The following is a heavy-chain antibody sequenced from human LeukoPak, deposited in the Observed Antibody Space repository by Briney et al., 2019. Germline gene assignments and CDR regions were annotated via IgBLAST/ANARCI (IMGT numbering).Heavy chain of an antibody. J-gene: IGHJ4*02. V-gene: IGHV3-30*03. Sequence: PGRSLRLSCAASGFTFSSYGMHWVRQAPGKGLEWVAVISYDGSNKYYADSVKGRFTISRDNSKNTLYLQMNSLRAEDTAVYYCARDGIAAAGLGYWGQGTLVTVSS. D-gene: IGHD6-13*01. CDR2: ISYDGSNK. CDR3: ARDGIAAAGLGY. CDR1: GFTFSSYG.